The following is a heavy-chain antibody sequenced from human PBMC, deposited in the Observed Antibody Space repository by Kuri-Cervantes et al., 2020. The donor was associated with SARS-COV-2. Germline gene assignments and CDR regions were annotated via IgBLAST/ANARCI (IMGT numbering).Heavy chain of an antibody. CDR1: GFTFSSYA. V-gene: IGHV3-74*01. D-gene: IGHD2-2*01. J-gene: IGHJ5*02. CDR3: ARDRGIVVVPAAIWFDP. Sequence: GESLKISCAASGFTFSSYAMHWVRQAPGKGLVWVSRINSDGSSTSYADSVKGRFTISRDNAKNTLYLQMNSLRAEDTAVYYCARDRGIVVVPAAIWFDPWGQGTLVTVSS. CDR2: INSDGSST.